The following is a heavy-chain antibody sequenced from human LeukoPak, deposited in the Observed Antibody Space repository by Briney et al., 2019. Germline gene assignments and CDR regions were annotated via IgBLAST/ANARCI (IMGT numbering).Heavy chain of an antibody. V-gene: IGHV3-23*01. CDR2: ISGNGGST. CDR3: TKSVAGRLDY. J-gene: IGHJ4*02. CDR1: GLSFSSYA. Sequence: GGSLRLSCAASGLSFSSYAMSWVRQAPGKGLEWVSVISGNGGSTDYADAVKGRFTSSRDNSKNTLFLQMNTLRAEDTAVYYCTKSVAGRLDYWGQGTLVTVSS. D-gene: IGHD2-15*01.